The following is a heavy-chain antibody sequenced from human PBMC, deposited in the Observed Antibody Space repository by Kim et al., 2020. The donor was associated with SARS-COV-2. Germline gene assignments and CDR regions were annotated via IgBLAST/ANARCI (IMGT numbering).Heavy chain of an antibody. CDR3: AKGNQDIVVVVAADYFDY. Sequence: GGSLRLSCAASGFTFSSYGMHWVRQAPGKGLEWVAVISYDGSNKYYADSVKGRFTISRDNSKNTLYLQMNSLRAEDTAVYYCAKGNQDIVVVVAADYFDYWGQGTLVTVSS. V-gene: IGHV3-30*18. J-gene: IGHJ4*02. D-gene: IGHD2-15*01. CDR2: ISYDGSNK. CDR1: GFTFSSYG.